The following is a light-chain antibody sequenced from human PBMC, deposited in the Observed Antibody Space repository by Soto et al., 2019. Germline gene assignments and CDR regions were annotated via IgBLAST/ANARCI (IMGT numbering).Light chain of an antibody. CDR3: QQRSNWPS. Sequence: EIVMTHSPATLSVSPCEGAALSFRASRSVSSDLAWYQQQPGQAPRLLIYDASNRATGIPARFSGSGSGTDFTLTISSLEPEDFAVYYCQQRSNWPSFGQGTKVDIK. CDR2: DAS. J-gene: IGKJ1*01. V-gene: IGKV3-11*01. CDR1: RSVSSD.